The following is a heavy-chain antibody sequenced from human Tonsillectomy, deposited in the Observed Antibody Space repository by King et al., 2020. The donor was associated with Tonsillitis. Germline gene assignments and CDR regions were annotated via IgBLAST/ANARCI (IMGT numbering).Heavy chain of an antibody. CDR3: ARVYRPEGSYDP. J-gene: IGHJ5*02. Sequence: VQLQQWGAGLLKPSETLSLTCAVYGGSFSGYYWSWIRQPPGKGLEWIGEINHSGSTNYNPSLKSRVTISVDTSKNQFSLKLSSVTAADTAVYYCARVYRPEGSYDPWGQGTLVTVSS. V-gene: IGHV4-34*01. CDR1: GGSFSGYY. D-gene: IGHD3-16*02. CDR2: INHSGST.